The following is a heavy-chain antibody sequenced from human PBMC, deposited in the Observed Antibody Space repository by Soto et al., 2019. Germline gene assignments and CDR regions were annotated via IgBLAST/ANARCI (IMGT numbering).Heavy chain of an antibody. CDR2: ISSSGGAT. V-gene: IGHV3-23*04. CDR1: GFTFSAHA. CDR3: AKESVKVGVCTSSDY. Sequence: EVHLVESGGGLVQPGGSLRLSCVASGFTFSAHAMSWLRQAPGKGLEWVSAISSSGGATFYTESVRSRFTISRDNTQNTLFLKMESVRAEDTAVCYGAKESVKVGVCTSSDYWGQGTLVTVSS. J-gene: IGHJ4*02. D-gene: IGHD2-8*01.